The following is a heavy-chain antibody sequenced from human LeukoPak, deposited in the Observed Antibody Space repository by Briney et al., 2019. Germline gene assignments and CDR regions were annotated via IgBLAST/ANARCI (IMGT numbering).Heavy chain of an antibody. V-gene: IGHV4-34*01. Sequence: SETLSLTCAVYGGSFSGYYWSWIRQPPGKGLEWIGEINHSGSTNYNPSLKSRVTISVDTSKNQFSLKLSSVTAAVTAVYYCARPQQLRYFDYWGQGTLVTVSS. CDR2: INHSGST. D-gene: IGHD6-13*01. CDR1: GGSFSGYY. J-gene: IGHJ4*02. CDR3: ARPQQLRYFDY.